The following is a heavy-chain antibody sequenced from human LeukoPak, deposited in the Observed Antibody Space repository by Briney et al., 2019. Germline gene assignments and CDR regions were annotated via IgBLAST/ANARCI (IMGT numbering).Heavy chain of an antibody. CDR3: ARKGYYPVGFDY. CDR2: ISAYNGDT. Sequence: ASVKVSCKASGYTFTNYGLSWVRQAPGRGLEWMGWISAYNGDTYYAQRLHGRVTMTTDTSTSTAYMELSRLRSDDTAVYYCARKGYYPVGFDYWGQGTLVTVSS. CDR1: GYTFTNYG. D-gene: IGHD3-22*01. V-gene: IGHV1-18*01. J-gene: IGHJ4*02.